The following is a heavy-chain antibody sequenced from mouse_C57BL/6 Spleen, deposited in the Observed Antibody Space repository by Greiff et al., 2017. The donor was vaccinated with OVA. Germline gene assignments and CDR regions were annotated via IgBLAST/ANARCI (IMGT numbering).Heavy chain of an antibody. CDR2: IHPNSGST. V-gene: IGHV1-64*01. CDR1: GYTFTSYW. J-gene: IGHJ4*01. Sequence: VQLQQPGAELVKPGASVKLSCKASGYTFTSYWMHWVKQRPGQGLEWVGMIHPNSGSTNYNEKFKSKATLTVDKSSSTAYMQLSSLTSEDSAVYYCARDYDYDGGYAMDYWGQGTSVTVSS. CDR3: ARDYDYDGGYAMDY. D-gene: IGHD2-4*01.